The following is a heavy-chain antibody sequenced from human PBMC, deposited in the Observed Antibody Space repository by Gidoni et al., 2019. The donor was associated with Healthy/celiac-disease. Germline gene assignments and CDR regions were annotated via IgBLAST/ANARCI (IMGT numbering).Heavy chain of an antibody. V-gene: IGHV1-24*01. Sequence: QVQLVQSGAEVKKPGASVKVSCKVSGYTLTELSMHWVRQAPGKGLEWMGGFDPEDGETIYAQKFQGRVTMTEDTSTDTAYMELSSLRSEDTAVYYCATYDFWSGYSLYYYGMDVWGQGTTVTVSS. J-gene: IGHJ6*02. CDR3: ATYDFWSGYSLYYYGMDV. D-gene: IGHD3-3*01. CDR1: GYTLTELS. CDR2: FDPEDGET.